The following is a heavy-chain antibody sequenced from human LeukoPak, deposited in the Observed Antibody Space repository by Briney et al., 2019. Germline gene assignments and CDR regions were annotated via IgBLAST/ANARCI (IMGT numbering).Heavy chain of an antibody. V-gene: IGHV1-2*02. J-gene: IGHJ6*03. CDR3: ARTIAVADKNYYYYMDV. CDR2: INPNSGGT. D-gene: IGHD6-19*01. Sequence: ASVKVSCKASGYTFTGYYMHWVRQAPGQGLEWMGWINPNSGGTNYAQKFQGRVTMTRDTSISTAYMELSRLRSEDTAVYYCARTIAVADKNYYYYMDVWGKGTTVTVSS. CDR1: GYTFTGYY.